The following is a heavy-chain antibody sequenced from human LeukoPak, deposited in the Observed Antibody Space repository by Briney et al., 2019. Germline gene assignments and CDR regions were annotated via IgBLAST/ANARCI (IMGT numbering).Heavy chain of an antibody. V-gene: IGHV1-2*02. Sequence: GASVKVSCKASGYTFTAYYLHWVRRAPGQGLEWMGWIDPNSGGTNFVQKFQGRVTMTRDTSINTAYMELRRLRSDDTAVYYCASGCSSGWAGDYWGQGTLVTVSS. CDR3: ASGCSSGWAGDY. CDR2: IDPNSGGT. D-gene: IGHD6-19*01. CDR1: GYTFTAYY. J-gene: IGHJ4*02.